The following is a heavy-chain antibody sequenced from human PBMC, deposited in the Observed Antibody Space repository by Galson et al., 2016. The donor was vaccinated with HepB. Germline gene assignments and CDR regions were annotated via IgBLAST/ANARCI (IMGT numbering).Heavy chain of an antibody. V-gene: IGHV3-30*18. D-gene: IGHD3-10*01. CDR2: ISYDGSNK. CDR3: AKDGLYYGSGSYGSVDY. CDR1: GFRFSSYA. Sequence: SLRLSCAASGFRFSSYAMHWVHQAPGKGLEWVAVISYDGSNKYYTDSVKGRFTISRDNSKNTLYLQMNSLRAEDRAVYYCAKDGLYYGSGSYGSVDYWGQGTLVTVSS. J-gene: IGHJ4*02.